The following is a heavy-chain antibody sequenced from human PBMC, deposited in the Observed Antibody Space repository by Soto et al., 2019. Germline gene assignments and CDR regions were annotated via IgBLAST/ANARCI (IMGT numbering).Heavy chain of an antibody. CDR2: IYYSGST. Sequence: PSETLSLTCTVSGGSISSSGYYCGWISKPPGKGLEWIGSIYYSGSTYYNPSLKSRVTISVDTSKNQFSLKLSSVTAADTAVYYCARQALVSIFGVVNGGWFAPWGQGTLVTVS. D-gene: IGHD3-3*01. CDR1: GGSISSSGYY. CDR3: ARQALVSIFGVVNGGWFAP. J-gene: IGHJ5*02. V-gene: IGHV4-39*01.